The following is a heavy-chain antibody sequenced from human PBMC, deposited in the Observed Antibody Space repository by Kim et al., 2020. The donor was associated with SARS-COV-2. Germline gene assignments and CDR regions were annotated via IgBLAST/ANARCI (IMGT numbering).Heavy chain of an antibody. CDR1: GGSFSGYY. Sequence: SETLSLTCAVYGGSFSGYYWSWIRQPPGKGLEWIGEINHSGSTNYNPSLKSRVTISVDTSKNQFSLKLSSVTAADTAVYYCARVKRDSSGYFIPYYFDYWGQGTLVTVSS. CDR3: ARVKRDSSGYFIPYYFDY. CDR2: INHSGST. D-gene: IGHD3-22*01. V-gene: IGHV4-34*01. J-gene: IGHJ4*02.